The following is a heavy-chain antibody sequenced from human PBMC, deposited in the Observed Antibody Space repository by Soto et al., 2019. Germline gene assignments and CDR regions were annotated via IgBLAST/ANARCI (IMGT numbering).Heavy chain of an antibody. CDR3: ALMVHATPFEY. CDR2: VSGNNGDT. V-gene: IGHV1-18*01. Sequence: QIQLVQYGAEVKKSGASVTVSCKASGYTFSGHGITWVRQAPGQGLEWLGWVSGNNGDTEYAKKFQGRVTMTTDTSTSTAYMELRSLTSDDTAVYYCALMVHATPFEYWGQGTLVTVSS. J-gene: IGHJ4*02. CDR1: GYTFSGHG. D-gene: IGHD1-26*01.